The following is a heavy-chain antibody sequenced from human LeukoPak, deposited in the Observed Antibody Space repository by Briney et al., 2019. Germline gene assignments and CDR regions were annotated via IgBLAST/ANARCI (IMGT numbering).Heavy chain of an antibody. Sequence: SETLSITCTVSGYSVNSGYYWGWIRQPPGKGLEWIGSIYHSGSTYYNPSLKSRVTISVDTSKNQFSLKLTSVTAADTAVYYCAKEGAESFPDAFDIWGQGTMITVSS. CDR3: AKEGAESFPDAFDI. D-gene: IGHD3-10*01. CDR1: GYSVNSGYY. J-gene: IGHJ3*02. CDR2: IYHSGST. V-gene: IGHV4-38-2*02.